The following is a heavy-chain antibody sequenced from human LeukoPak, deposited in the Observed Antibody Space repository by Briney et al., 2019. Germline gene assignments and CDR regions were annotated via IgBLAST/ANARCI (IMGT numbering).Heavy chain of an antibody. CDR2: ICGSGGST. CDR3: AKNSIAVAGNTPLT. J-gene: IGHJ4*02. V-gene: IGHV3-23*01. Sequence: QPGGSLRLSCAASGFTFSSYAMSWVRQAPGKGLEWVSAICGSGGSTYYADSVKGRFTISRDNSKNTLYLQMNSLRAEDTAVYYCAKNSIAVAGNTPLTWGQGTLVTVSS. D-gene: IGHD6-19*01. CDR1: GFTFSSYA.